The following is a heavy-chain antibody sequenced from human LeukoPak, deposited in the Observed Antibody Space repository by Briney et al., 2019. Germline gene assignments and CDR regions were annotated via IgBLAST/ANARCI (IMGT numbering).Heavy chain of an antibody. CDR2: ISTSGTTI. Sequence: AGGSLRLSCAASGFTFSSYTMNWLRQAPGKGLEWVSYISTSGTTIYYADSVKGRFTISRDNAMNSLYLQMNSLRDEDTAVYYCARGLLYCSGGNCCSRFDPWGQGTLVTVSS. CDR3: ARGLLYCSGGNCCSRFDP. D-gene: IGHD2-15*01. CDR1: GFTFSSYT. J-gene: IGHJ5*02. V-gene: IGHV3-48*02.